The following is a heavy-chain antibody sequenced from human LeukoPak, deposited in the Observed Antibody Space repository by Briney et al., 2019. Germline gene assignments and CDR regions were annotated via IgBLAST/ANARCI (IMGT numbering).Heavy chain of an antibody. J-gene: IGHJ4*02. V-gene: IGHV4-59*08. CDR1: GGSISSYY. Sequence: KPSETLSLTCTVSGGSISSYYWSWIRQPPGKGLEWIGYIYYSGSTNYSPSLKSRGTISVDASKNQFSLNLSSVTAADTAVYYCARLSYGSGSHYNFYFDFWGQGTLVTVSA. CDR3: ARLSYGSGSHYNFYFDF. CDR2: IYYSGST. D-gene: IGHD3-10*01.